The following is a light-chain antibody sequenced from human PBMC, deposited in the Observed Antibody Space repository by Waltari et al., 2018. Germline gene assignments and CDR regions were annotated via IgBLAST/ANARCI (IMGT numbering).Light chain of an antibody. CDR2: STY. V-gene: IGKV3-20*01. Sequence: EIVLTQSPGTLSLSPGDRATLSCRASQTVSTIALSWYQQKPGQAPRVLIYSTYNRATGIPDRFSGSGSGTDFTLTSNRLAPEDFAMYYCQQYDGIVVTFGGGTKVEI. J-gene: IGKJ4*01. CDR1: QTVSTIA. CDR3: QQYDGIVVT.